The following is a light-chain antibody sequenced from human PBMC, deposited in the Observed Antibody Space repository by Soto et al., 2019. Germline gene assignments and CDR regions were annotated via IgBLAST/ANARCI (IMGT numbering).Light chain of an antibody. CDR3: SSYTTSNTVI. J-gene: IGLJ2*01. V-gene: IGLV2-14*03. CDR2: NVS. Sequence: QPVLTQPASVSGSPGQSITISCTGTSSDIGYYDFVSWYQQHPDKAPKVIIYNVSYRPSGVSNRFSGSKSGNTASLTISGLQAEDEGDYYCSSYTTSNTVIIGGGTKVTVL. CDR1: SSDIGYYDF.